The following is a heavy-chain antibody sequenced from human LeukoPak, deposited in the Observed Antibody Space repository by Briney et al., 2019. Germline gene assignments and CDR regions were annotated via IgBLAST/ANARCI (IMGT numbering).Heavy chain of an antibody. CDR3: ARGEGIDTAMVTYYFDY. Sequence: GASVKVSCKASGYTFTGYYMHRVRQAPGQGLEWMGRINPNSGGTNYAQKFQGRVTMTRDTSISTAYMELSRLRSDDTAVYYCARGEGIDTAMVTYYFDYWGQGTLVTVSS. D-gene: IGHD5-18*01. CDR2: INPNSGGT. J-gene: IGHJ4*02. CDR1: GYTFTGYY. V-gene: IGHV1-2*06.